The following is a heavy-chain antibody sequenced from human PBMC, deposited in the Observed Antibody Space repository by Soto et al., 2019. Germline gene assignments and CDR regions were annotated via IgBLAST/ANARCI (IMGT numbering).Heavy chain of an antibody. CDR3: ARDLAQNYDFWSGYYFGYFDY. V-gene: IGHV3-7*01. J-gene: IGHJ4*02. CDR2: IKQDGSEK. CDR1: GFTFSSYW. Sequence: GGSLRLSCAASGFTFSSYWMSWVRQAPGKGLEWVANIKQDGSEKYYVDSVKGRFTISRDNAKNSLYLQMNSLRAEDTAVYYCARDLAQNYDFWSGYYFGYFDYWGQGTLVTVSS. D-gene: IGHD3-3*01.